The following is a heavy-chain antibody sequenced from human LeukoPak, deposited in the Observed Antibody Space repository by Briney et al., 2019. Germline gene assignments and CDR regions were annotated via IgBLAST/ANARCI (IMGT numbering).Heavy chain of an antibody. D-gene: IGHD5-18*01. V-gene: IGHV3-64*02. J-gene: IGHJ4*02. Sequence: PGGSLRLSCAASGFTFSSYAMHWVRQAPGKGLEYVSAISSNGGSTYYADSVKGRFTISRDNSKNALYLQMGSLRPEDMAVYYCARGSAAIYSYGPQFDSWGQGTLVTVSS. CDR3: ARGSAAIYSYGPQFDS. CDR1: GFTFSSYA. CDR2: ISSNGGST.